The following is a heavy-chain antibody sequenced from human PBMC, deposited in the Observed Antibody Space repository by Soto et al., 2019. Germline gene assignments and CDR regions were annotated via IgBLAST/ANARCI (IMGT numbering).Heavy chain of an antibody. J-gene: IGHJ5*02. CDR1: GFTFSSYS. D-gene: IGHD3-3*01. CDR3: AKEETYYDFRNWFDP. V-gene: IGHV3-21*01. Sequence: GGSLRLSCAASGFTFSSYSMNWVRQAPGKGLEWVSSISSSSSYIYYADSVKGRFTISRDNAKNSLYLQMNSLRAEDTAVYYCAKEETYYDFRNWFDPWGQGTLVTVSS. CDR2: ISSSSSYI.